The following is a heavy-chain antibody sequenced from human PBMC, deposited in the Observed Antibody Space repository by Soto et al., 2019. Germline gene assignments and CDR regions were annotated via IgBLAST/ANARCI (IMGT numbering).Heavy chain of an antibody. Sequence: GGSLRLSCAASGFTFSSYGMHWVRQAPGKGLEWVAVISYDGSNKYYADSVKGRFTISRDNSKNTLYLQMNSLRAEDTAVYYCAKDDGGYSYGYLDYWGQGTLVTVS. CDR3: AKDDGGYSYGYLDY. J-gene: IGHJ4*02. D-gene: IGHD5-18*01. CDR1: GFTFSSYG. CDR2: ISYDGSNK. V-gene: IGHV3-30*18.